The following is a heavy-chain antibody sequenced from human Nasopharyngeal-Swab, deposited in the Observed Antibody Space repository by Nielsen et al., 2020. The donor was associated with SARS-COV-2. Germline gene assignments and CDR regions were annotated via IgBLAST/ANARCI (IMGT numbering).Heavy chain of an antibody. Sequence: GSLRLSCAASGFTFSSYDMHWVRQATGKGLEWVSAIGTAGDTYYPGSVKGRFTISRENAKNSLYLQMNSLRAGDTAVYYCAREGLEQRVFDYWGQGTLVTVSS. CDR3: AREGLEQRVFDY. CDR1: GFTFSSYD. CDR2: IGTAGDT. J-gene: IGHJ4*02. V-gene: IGHV3-13*04. D-gene: IGHD1/OR15-1a*01.